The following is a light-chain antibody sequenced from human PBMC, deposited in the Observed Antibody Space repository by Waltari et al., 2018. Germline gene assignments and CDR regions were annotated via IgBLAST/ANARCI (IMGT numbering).Light chain of an antibody. J-gene: IGKJ1*01. CDR1: QSIGSH. CDR2: GAS. Sequence: EIVMTQSPATLSVSPGERATLSCRASQSIGSHLAWYQQTPGQGPRLLIYGASTRATCIPARFSGRGSGTEFTLTISSLQSEDFAVYFCQQYDNWPRTFGQGTKVEI. V-gene: IGKV3-15*01. CDR3: QQYDNWPRT.